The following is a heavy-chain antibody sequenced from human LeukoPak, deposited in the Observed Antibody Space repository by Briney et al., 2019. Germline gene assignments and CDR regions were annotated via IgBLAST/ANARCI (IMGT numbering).Heavy chain of an antibody. V-gene: IGHV4-59*08. Sequence: SETLSLTCAVYGGSFSSYYWNWIRQPPGKGLEWIGYIYYSGSTKYNPSLKSRVTISVDTSKNQFSLKLSSVTAADTAVYYCARTLGDYGSGSYYYWGQGTLVTVSS. CDR1: GGSFSSYY. J-gene: IGHJ4*02. CDR2: IYYSGST. D-gene: IGHD3-10*01. CDR3: ARTLGDYGSGSYYY.